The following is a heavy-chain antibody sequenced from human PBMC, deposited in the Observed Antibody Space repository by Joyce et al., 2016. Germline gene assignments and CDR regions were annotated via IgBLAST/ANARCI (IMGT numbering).Heavy chain of an antibody. J-gene: IGHJ4*02. D-gene: IGHD2/OR15-2a*01. CDR2: IYHTGKT. V-gene: IGHV4-38-2*02. CDR3: ARDPQNFGF. CDR1: GDSISSGYF. Sequence: VQLQESGPGLVKPSETLSLTCDVSGDSISSGYFYGWVRQAPGKGLEWIANIYHTGKTYYTASLKSRVTISVDTSKNQLSLKSSSVTTADTAVYYCARDPQNFGFWGQGTLVIVSS.